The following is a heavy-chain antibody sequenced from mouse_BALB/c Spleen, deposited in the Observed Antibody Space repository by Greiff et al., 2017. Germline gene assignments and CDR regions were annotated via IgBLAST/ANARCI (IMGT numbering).Heavy chain of an antibody. CDR1: GFTFTDYY. Sequence: EVKLVESGGGLVQPGGSLRLSCATSGFTFTDYYMSWVRQPPGKALEWLGFIRNKANGYTTEYSASVKGRFTISRDNSQSILYLQMNTLRAEDSATYYCARDAYSFAYWGQGTLVTVSA. D-gene: IGHD2-10*01. CDR2: IRNKANGYTT. CDR3: ARDAYSFAY. V-gene: IGHV7-3*02. J-gene: IGHJ3*01.